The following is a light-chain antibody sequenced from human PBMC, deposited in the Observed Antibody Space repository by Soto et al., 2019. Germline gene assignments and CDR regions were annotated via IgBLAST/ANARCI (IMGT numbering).Light chain of an antibody. CDR1: TSDVGGYNF. J-gene: IGLJ2*01. Sequence: QSVLTQPPSASGSPGQSVTISCTGTTSDVGGYNFVSWYRQHPGKAPKLLIYAVSQRPSGVPARFSGSKSGNTASLTVSGLQAEDEADYYCCSYAGSNNVVFGGGTKVTVL. CDR2: AVS. V-gene: IGLV2-8*01. CDR3: CSYAGSNNVV.